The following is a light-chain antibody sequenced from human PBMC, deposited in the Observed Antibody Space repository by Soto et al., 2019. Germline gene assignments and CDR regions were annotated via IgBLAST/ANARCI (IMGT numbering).Light chain of an antibody. CDR3: MQGTYWPPWT. CDR1: QSLVDSDGNTY. CDR2: KVS. Sequence: DVVLTQSPLSLPVTLGQPASISCRSSQSLVDSDGNTYLNWFQQRPGQSPGRLIYKVSNRDSGVPDRFSGSGSGTDFTLKISRVEAEDVGVYYCMQGTYWPPWTFGQGTKVEIK. V-gene: IGKV2-30*01. J-gene: IGKJ1*01.